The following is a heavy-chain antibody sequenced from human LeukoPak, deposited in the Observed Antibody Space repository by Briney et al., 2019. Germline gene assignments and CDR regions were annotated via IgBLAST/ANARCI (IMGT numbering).Heavy chain of an antibody. V-gene: IGHV3-11*06. Sequence: XGSLRLSCAASGFTFSDYYMSWIRQAPGKGLEWVSYISSSSSYIYYADSVKGRFAISRDNAKNSLYLQMNSLRAEDTAVYYCARDISRYDSDWGQGTLVTVSS. CDR1: GFTFSDYY. D-gene: IGHD5-12*01. CDR3: ARDISRYDSD. J-gene: IGHJ4*02. CDR2: ISSSSSYI.